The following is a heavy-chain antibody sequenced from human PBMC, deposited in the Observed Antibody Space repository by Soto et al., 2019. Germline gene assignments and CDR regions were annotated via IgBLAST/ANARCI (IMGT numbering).Heavy chain of an antibody. CDR3: ARPRGLEWLSSPDYYYMDV. CDR1: GFTFSSYW. D-gene: IGHD3-3*01. V-gene: IGHV3-7*01. J-gene: IGHJ6*03. CDR2: IKQDGSEK. Sequence: GGSLRLSCAASGFTFSSYWMSWVRQAPGKGLEWVANIKQDGSEKYYVDSVKGRFTISRDNAKNSLYLQMNSLRAEDTAVYYCARPRGLEWLSSPDYYYMDVWGKGTTLTVSS.